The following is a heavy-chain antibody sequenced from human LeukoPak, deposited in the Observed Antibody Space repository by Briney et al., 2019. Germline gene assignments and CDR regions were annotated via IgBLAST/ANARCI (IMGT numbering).Heavy chain of an antibody. Sequence: GSLRLSCAASGFTFSSYEMNWVRQAPGKGLEWVSYTISRDNAKNSLYLQMNSLRAEDTAVYYCARDRWGYSYGGDWGQGTLVTVSS. D-gene: IGHD5-18*01. V-gene: IGHV3-48*03. J-gene: IGHJ4*02. CDR1: GFTFSSYE. CDR3: ARDRWGYSYGGD.